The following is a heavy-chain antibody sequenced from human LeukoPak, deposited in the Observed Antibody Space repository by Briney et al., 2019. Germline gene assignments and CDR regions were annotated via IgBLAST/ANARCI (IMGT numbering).Heavy chain of an antibody. D-gene: IGHD4-17*01. CDR3: ARIPTVLYYYYGMDV. V-gene: IGHV3-30-3*02. J-gene: IGHJ6*02. CDR2: ISYDGSNK. CDR1: GFTFSSYA. Sequence: GGSLRLSCAASGFTFSSYAMHWVRQAPGKGLEWVAVISYDGSNKYYADSVKGRFTISRDNSKNTLYLQMNSLRAEDTAVYYCARIPTVLYYYYGMDVWGQGTTVTVSS.